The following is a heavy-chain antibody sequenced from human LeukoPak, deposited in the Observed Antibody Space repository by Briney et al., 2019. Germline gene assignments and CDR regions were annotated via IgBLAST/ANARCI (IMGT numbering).Heavy chain of an antibody. CDR2: ISGSGGST. Sequence: GGSLRLSCAASGFTFSSYAVSWVRQAPGKGLEWVSSISGSGGSTYSADSVKVRVTISRDNSKNTLYLQMNSLRAEETALYYCAKERSCTNDICHGDFDYWGQGTLVTVSS. CDR1: GFTFSSYA. D-gene: IGHD2-8*01. J-gene: IGHJ4*02. V-gene: IGHV3-23*01. CDR3: AKERSCTNDICHGDFDY.